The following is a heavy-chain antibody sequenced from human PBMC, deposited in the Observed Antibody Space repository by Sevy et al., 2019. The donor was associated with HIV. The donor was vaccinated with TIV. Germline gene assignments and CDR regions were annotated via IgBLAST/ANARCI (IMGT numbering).Heavy chain of an antibody. CDR2: INHSGST. Sequence: SETLSLTCAVYGVSFSGYYWSWIRQPPGKGLEWIGEINHSGSTNYNSSLKSRVNISVDTSKNQFSLKLSSVTAADTAVYHCARASLTRRDGYKLGNYFDYWGQGTLVTVSS. CDR3: ARASLTRRDGYKLGNYFDY. CDR1: GVSFSGYY. D-gene: IGHD5-18*01. V-gene: IGHV4-34*01. J-gene: IGHJ4*02.